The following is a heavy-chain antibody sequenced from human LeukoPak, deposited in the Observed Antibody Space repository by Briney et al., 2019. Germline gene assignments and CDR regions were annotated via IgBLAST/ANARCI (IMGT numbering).Heavy chain of an antibody. Sequence: GGSLRLSCAASGFTFSSYWMHWVRQAPGKGLVWVSRINSDGSSTGYADSVRGRFTISRDNTKNTLYLQMNSLRAEDTAMYYCATSRTFDYWGQGTLVTVPS. J-gene: IGHJ4*02. V-gene: IGHV3-74*01. CDR2: INSDGSST. CDR1: GFTFSSYW. D-gene: IGHD1-1*01. CDR3: ATSRTFDY.